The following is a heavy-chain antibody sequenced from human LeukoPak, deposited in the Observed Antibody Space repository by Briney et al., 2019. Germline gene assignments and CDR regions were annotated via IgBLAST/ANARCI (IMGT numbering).Heavy chain of an antibody. CDR3: ARVSPAVFTMVRGFNWFGP. CDR1: GGTFSSYA. J-gene: IGHJ5*02. D-gene: IGHD3-10*01. V-gene: IGHV1-69*13. Sequence: SVKVSCKASGGTFSSYAISWVRQAPGQGLEWMGGIIPIFGTANYAQKFQGRVTITADESTSTAYMELSSLRSEDTAVYYCARVSPAVFTMVRGFNWFGPWGQGTLVTVSS. CDR2: IIPIFGTA.